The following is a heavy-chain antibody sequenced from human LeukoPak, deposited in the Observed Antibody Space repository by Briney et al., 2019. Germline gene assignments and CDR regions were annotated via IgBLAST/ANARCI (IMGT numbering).Heavy chain of an antibody. V-gene: IGHV1-69*05. J-gene: IGHJ4*02. D-gene: IGHD3-22*01. Sequence: SVKVSCKASGGTFSNYAFNWVRQAPGQGLEWMEGIIPIFGTADYAQKFQGRVTLTTDESTTTAYMELSSLRSEDTAVYYCVPDRSGYLSRSLPPYFDYWGQGTLVTVSS. CDR1: GGTFSNYA. CDR2: IIPIFGTA. CDR3: VPDRSGYLSRSLPPYFDY.